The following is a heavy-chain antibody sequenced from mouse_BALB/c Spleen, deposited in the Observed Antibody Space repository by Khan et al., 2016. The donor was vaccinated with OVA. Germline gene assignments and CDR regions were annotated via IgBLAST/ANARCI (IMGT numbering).Heavy chain of an antibody. D-gene: IGHD1-1*01. Sequence: VQLVESGPGLVQPSQSLSITCTVTGFSLTNYGVHWVRQSLGKGLEWLGVIWRGGSTDYNAVLMSRLSITKDNSKSQVFFKMNSLQADDTAIYXCAIGLYGSSYDYAMDYWGQGTSVTVSS. J-gene: IGHJ4*01. V-gene: IGHV2-5*01. CDR2: IWRGGST. CDR1: GFSLTNYG. CDR3: AIGLYGSSYDYAMDY.